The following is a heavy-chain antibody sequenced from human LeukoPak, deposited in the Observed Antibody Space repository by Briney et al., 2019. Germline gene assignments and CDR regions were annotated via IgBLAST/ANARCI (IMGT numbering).Heavy chain of an antibody. CDR1: GGSISSHY. J-gene: IGHJ4*02. CDR3: ARFNARYDN. D-gene: IGHD3-22*01. Sequence: PSETLSLTCSVSGGSISSHYWSWIRQPPGKGLEWIGYIYYSGSTYYNPSLKSRVTISVDTSKNQFSLKLSSVTAADTAVYYCARFNARYDNWGQGTLVTVSS. V-gene: IGHV4-30-4*08. CDR2: IYYSGST.